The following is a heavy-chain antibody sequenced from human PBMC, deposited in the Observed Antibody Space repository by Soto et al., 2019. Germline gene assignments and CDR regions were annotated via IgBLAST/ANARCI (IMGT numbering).Heavy chain of an antibody. Sequence: GASVKVSCKASGGTFSSYAISWVRQAPGQGLEWMGGIIPIFGTANYAQKFQGRVTITADESTSTAYMELSSLRSEDTAVYYCARIKTPYDSSGYYRSRFEFQHWGQGTLVTVSS. CDR3: ARIKTPYDSSGYYRSRFEFQH. D-gene: IGHD3-22*01. V-gene: IGHV1-69*13. CDR1: GGTFSSYA. CDR2: IIPIFGTA. J-gene: IGHJ1*01.